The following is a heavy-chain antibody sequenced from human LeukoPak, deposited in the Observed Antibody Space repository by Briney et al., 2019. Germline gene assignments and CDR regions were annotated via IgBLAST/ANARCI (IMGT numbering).Heavy chain of an antibody. D-gene: IGHD5-12*01. V-gene: IGHV4-30-2*03. CDR3: ARGLMPGYSGYDYWFDP. CDR2: IYHSGST. CDR1: GGSISSGGYY. Sequence: PSQTLSLTCTVSGGSISSGGYYWSWIRQPPGKGLEWIGSIYHSGSTYYNPSLKSRVTISVDTSKNQFSLKLSSVTAADTAVYYCARGLMPGYSGYDYWFDPWGQGTLVTVSS. J-gene: IGHJ5*02.